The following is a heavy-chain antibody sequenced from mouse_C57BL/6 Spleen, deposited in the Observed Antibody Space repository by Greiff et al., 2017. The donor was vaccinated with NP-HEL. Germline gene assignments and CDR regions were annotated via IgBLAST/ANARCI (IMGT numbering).Heavy chain of an antibody. V-gene: IGHV5-17*01. CDR1: GFTFSDYG. CDR2: ISSGSSTI. Sequence: EVQRVESGGGLVKPGGSLKLSCAASGFTFSDYGMHWVRQAPEKGLEWVAYISSGSSTIYYADTVKGRFTISRDNAKNTLFLQMTSLRSEDTAMYYCARNYDYDDYYAMDYWGQGTSVTVSS. CDR3: ARNYDYDDYYAMDY. D-gene: IGHD2-4*01. J-gene: IGHJ4*01.